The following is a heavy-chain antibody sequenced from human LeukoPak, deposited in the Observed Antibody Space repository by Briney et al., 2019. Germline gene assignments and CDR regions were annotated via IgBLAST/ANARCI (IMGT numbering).Heavy chain of an antibody. J-gene: IGHJ4*02. CDR3: TXXXXXDFWTGFSEF. CDR2: IYSSGSD. CDR1: GFTVSNSY. Sequence: GGSLRLSCAASGFTVSNSYMNWVRQAPGRGLEWVSVIYSSGSDFYADSVKGRFVISRDNSKNTLYLTMNSLRVEDTAVYYGTXXXXXDFWTGFSEFWGQGTLVTVSS. D-gene: IGHD3-3*01. V-gene: IGHV3-66*01.